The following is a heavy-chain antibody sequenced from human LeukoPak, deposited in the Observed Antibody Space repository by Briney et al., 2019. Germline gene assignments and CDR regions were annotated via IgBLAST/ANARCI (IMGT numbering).Heavy chain of an antibody. CDR2: IYPGDSDT. CDR3: ARHPTGDXWSGYYIXISGXFXP. J-gene: IGHJ5*02. CDR1: GYSFTSYW. V-gene: IGHV5-51*01. D-gene: IGHD3-3*01. Sequence: GESLKISCKGSGYSFTSYWIGWVRQMPGKGLEWMGIIYPGDSDTRYSPSFQGQVTISADKSISTAYLQWSSLKASDTAMYYCARHPTGDXWSGYYIXISGXFXPWXQG.